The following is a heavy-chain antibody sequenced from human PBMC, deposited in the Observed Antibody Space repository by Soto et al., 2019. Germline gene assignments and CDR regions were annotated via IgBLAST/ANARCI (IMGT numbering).Heavy chain of an antibody. Sequence: GGSLRLSCAASGFTFSSYAMSWARQAPGKGLEWVSAISGSGGSTYYADSVKGRFTISRDNSKNTLYLQMNSLRAEDTAVYYCVKWLARSGFDYWGQGTLVTVSS. CDR3: VKWLARSGFDY. V-gene: IGHV3-23*01. CDR2: ISGSGGST. D-gene: IGHD6-19*01. J-gene: IGHJ4*02. CDR1: GFTFSSYA.